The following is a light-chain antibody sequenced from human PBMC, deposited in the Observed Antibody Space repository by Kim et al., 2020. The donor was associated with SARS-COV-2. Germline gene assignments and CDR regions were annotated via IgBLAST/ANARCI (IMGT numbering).Light chain of an antibody. CDR2: KVS. J-gene: IGKJ4*01. Sequence: DVVMTRSPLSLPVTLGQPASISCRSSQSLLYSDGNTYLNWFQQRPGQSPRRLIYKVSNRDSGVPDRFSGSGSGTDFTLKISRVEAEDVGVYYCMQNIYWPLTFGGGTKVDIK. CDR1: QSLLYSDGNTY. CDR3: MQNIYWPLT. V-gene: IGKV2-30*01.